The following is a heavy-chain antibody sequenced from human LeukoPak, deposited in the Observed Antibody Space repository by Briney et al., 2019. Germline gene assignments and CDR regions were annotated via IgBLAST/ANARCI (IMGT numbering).Heavy chain of an antibody. V-gene: IGHV1-69*05. CDR2: IIPIFGTA. CDR1: GGTFSSYA. Sequence: SVKVSCKASGGTFSSYAISWVRQAPGQGLEWMGRIIPIFGTANYAQKFQGRVTITTDESTSTAYMELSSLRSEDTAVCYCARDSSKRQYSYGPLRGRAFDIWGQGTMVTVSS. CDR3: ARDSSKRQYSYGPLRGRAFDI. D-gene: IGHD5-18*01. J-gene: IGHJ3*02.